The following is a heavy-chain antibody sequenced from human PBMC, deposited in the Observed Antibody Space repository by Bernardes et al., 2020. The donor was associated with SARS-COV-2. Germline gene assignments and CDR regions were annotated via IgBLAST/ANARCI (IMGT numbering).Heavy chain of an antibody. CDR1: GFPFDDYA. D-gene: IGHD3-10*01. V-gene: IGHV3-9*01. CDR2: LTWNGGSV. Sequence: GGSLRLSCAASGFPFDDYAMHWVRQGPGKGLEWISGLTWNGGSVLYADSVKGRFTVSRDNTKNSLYLEMHSLKVEDTAFYYCAKAFGSGTFHNNPISTWGQGTLVTVSS. CDR3: AKAFGSGTFHNNPIST. J-gene: IGHJ4*02.